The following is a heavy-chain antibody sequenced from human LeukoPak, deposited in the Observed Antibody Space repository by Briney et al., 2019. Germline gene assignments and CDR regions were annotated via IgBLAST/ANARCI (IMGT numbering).Heavy chain of an antibody. J-gene: IGHJ6*02. CDR3: ARYDFLQRYGMDV. CDR1: GFTFNSYA. Sequence: PGGSLRLSCAASGFTFNSYAMSWVRQAPGKGLEWVSAMSGSGGSTYYADSVKGRFTISRDNSKNTLYLQMNSLRAEDTAVYYCARYDFLQRYGMDVWGQGTTVTVSS. CDR2: MSGSGGST. V-gene: IGHV3-23*01. D-gene: IGHD3-3*01.